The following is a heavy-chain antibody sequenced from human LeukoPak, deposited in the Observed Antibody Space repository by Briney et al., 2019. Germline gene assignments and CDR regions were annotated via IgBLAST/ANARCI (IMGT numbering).Heavy chain of an antibody. V-gene: IGHV4-59*01. CDR1: GGSISSNY. CDR3: ARAPDYGDCPFDP. Sequence: SQTLSLAWTVAGGSISSNYWSCIRQPPGKGLEWIGYINYSGSTNYNPSLKSRVTISVDTSKNQFSLKLSSVTAADTAVYDCARAPDYGDCPFDPWGQGTLVTVSS. J-gene: IGHJ5*02. CDR2: INYSGST. D-gene: IGHD4-17*01.